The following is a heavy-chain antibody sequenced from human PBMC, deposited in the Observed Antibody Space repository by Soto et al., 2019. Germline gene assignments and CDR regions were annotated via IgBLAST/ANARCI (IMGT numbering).Heavy chain of an antibody. CDR3: ARGPWLGDPPGTYYGMDV. CDR1: GGTFSSYA. CDR2: IIPIFGTA. J-gene: IGHJ6*02. D-gene: IGHD3-10*01. V-gene: IGHV1-69*13. Sequence: SVKVSCKASGGTFSSYAISWVRQAPGQGLEWMGGIIPIFGTANYAQKFQGRVTITADESTSTAYMELSSLRSEDTAVYYCARGPWLGDPPGTYYGMDVWGQGTRFTVPS.